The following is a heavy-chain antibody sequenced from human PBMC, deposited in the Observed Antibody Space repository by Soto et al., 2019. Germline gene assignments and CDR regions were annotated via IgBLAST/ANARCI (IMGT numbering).Heavy chain of an antibody. D-gene: IGHD2-15*01. CDR2: INPFDGSR. V-gene: IGHV1-46*03. CDR3: SRVDPGETTPFDH. CDR1: GYIFTSYY. Sequence: ASVKVSCKASGYIFTSYYIHWVRQAPGQGLEWMGWINPFDGSRMFAQSFQGRVTMTRDTSTSTVYMEVSSLRSEDTAVYYCSRVDPGETTPFDHWGQGTLVTVSS. J-gene: IGHJ4*02.